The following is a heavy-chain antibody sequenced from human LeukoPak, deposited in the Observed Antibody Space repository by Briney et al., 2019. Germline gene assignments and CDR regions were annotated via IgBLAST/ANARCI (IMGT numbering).Heavy chain of an antibody. Sequence: ASVKVSCTASGYTFTSYAMNWVRQAPGQGLEWMGWINTNTGNPTYAQGFTGRFVFSLDTSVSTAYLQISSLKAEDTAVYYCARAHSSGWISAFDIWGQGTMVTVSS. CDR2: INTNTGNP. CDR1: GYTFTSYA. V-gene: IGHV7-4-1*02. CDR3: ARAHSSGWISAFDI. J-gene: IGHJ3*02. D-gene: IGHD6-19*01.